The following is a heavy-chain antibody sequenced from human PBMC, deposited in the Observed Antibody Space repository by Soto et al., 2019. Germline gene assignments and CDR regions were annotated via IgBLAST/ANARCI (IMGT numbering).Heavy chain of an antibody. Sequence: QVQLVSSGAEVKKPGSSVKVSCKASGYSFRRYTISWVRQAPGHGLEWLGRIIPVPGTANYAQKFQGRVTITADKSTGTAYLEVSSLTSQDKAVYYCARDGDSSYSCAYWGQGTLVTVSS. CDR3: ARDGDSSYSCAY. J-gene: IGHJ4*02. V-gene: IGHV1-69*08. CDR1: GYSFRRYT. CDR2: IIPVPGTA. D-gene: IGHD6-6*01.